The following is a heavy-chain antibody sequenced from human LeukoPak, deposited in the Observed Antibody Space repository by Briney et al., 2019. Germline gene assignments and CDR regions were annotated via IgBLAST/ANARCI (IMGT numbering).Heavy chain of an antibody. V-gene: IGHV4-61*02. D-gene: IGHD4-17*01. J-gene: IGHJ5*02. CDR2: IYTSGST. CDR1: GDSISSGNYH. CDR3: ARDWGRTVTMATPEYNWFDP. Sequence: SETLSLTCTVSGDSISSGNYHWTWIRQPAGKGLEWIGRIYTSGSTNYNPSLKSRVTISVDTSKNQFSLKLSSVTAADTAVYYCARDWGRTVTMATPEYNWFDPWGQGTLVTVSS.